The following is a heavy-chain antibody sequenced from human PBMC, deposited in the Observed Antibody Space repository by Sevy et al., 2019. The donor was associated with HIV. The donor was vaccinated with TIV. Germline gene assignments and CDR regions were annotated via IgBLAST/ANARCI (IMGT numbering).Heavy chain of an antibody. J-gene: IGHJ3*02. D-gene: IGHD6-19*01. CDR2: ISGSGSDT. CDR1: QFNFDTYA. CDR3: AKEHRIVVAGTVAFDI. Sequence: GGSLRLSCVASQFNFDTYAIHWARQAPGKGLEWVSAISGSGSDTYYGDSVKGRFTISRDNSKNTLHLQMNSLRAEDTATYFCAKEHRIVVAGTVAFDIWGQGTMVTVSS. V-gene: IGHV3-23*01.